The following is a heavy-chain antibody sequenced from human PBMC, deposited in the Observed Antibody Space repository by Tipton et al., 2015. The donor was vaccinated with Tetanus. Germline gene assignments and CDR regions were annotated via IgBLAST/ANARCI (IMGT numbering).Heavy chain of an antibody. J-gene: IGHJ3*01. CDR3: ARDREAFDY. CDR1: GYTFTDYY. D-gene: IGHD1-26*01. V-gene: IGHV1-46*04. CDR2: IYPSDGST. Sequence: QLVQSGAEVKKPGASVKVSCKASGYTFTDYYIHWVRQAPGQGLEWMGMIYPSDGSTSYAEKLQGRVTMTRDTPTSTVYMEMSSLRSEDTAVYYCARDREAFDYWGQGTKVTVSS.